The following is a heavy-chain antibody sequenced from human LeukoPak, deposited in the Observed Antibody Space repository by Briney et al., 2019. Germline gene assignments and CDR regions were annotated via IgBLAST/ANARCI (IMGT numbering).Heavy chain of an antibody. CDR3: ARGSRELYYFDY. V-gene: IGHV4-59*01. D-gene: IGHD1-7*01. Sequence: ASETLSLTRTVSGGSISPYYWSWIRQPPGKGLEYIGYIYYTGGTNYNPSLKSRVTISLDTSKNQFSLKLNSVTAADTAVYYCARGSRELYYFDYWGQGTLVTVSS. CDR2: IYYTGGT. J-gene: IGHJ4*02. CDR1: GGSISPYY.